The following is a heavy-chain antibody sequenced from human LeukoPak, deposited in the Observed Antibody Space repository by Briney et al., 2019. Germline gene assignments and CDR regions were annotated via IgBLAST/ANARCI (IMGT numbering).Heavy chain of an antibody. D-gene: IGHD5-18*01. Sequence: PGRSLRLSCAASGFTFSSYGMHWVRQAPGKGLEWVAVISYDGSNKYYADSVKGRFTISRDNSKNTLYLQMNSLRAEDTAVYYCARDLDTNDYWGQGTLVTVSS. CDR3: ARDLDTNDY. CDR2: ISYDGSNK. J-gene: IGHJ4*02. CDR1: GFTFSSYG. V-gene: IGHV3-30*03.